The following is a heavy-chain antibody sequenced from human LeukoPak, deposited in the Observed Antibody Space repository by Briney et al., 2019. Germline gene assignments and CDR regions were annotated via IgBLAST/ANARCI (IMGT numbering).Heavy chain of an antibody. Sequence: ASVKVSCKASGYTFTGYYMHWVRQAPGHGLEWMGWIKPNSVGTNYAQKFQGRVTMTRDTSISTAYMELSRLRSDDTAVYYCARVGHYPLGGYYSCLDVWGKGATGTVSS. V-gene: IGHV1-2*02. J-gene: IGHJ6*03. CDR1: GYTFTGYY. D-gene: IGHD3-10*01. CDR3: ARVGHYPLGGYYSCLDV. CDR2: IKPNSVGT.